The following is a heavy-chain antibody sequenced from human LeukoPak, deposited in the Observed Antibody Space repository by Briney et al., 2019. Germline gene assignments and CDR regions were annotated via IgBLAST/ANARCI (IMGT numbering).Heavy chain of an antibody. V-gene: IGHV1-8*02. J-gene: IGHJ5*02. CDR2: VNPKSGNT. CDR1: GYTFTSYG. Sequence: GASVKVSCKASGYTFTSYGISWVRQAPGHGLEWVGWVNPKSGNTGYAQKFQGRVTMSRNTSITTAYMELSSLRSDDTAVYFCARGVVGFPNYFDPWGQGTMVTVS. D-gene: IGHD4-4*01. CDR3: ARGVVGFPNYFDP.